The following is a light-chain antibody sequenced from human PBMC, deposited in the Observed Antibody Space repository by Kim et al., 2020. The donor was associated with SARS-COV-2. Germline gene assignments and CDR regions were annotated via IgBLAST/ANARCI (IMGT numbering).Light chain of an antibody. Sequence: ASVGDRVTISCRASQDFSSWLSWYQQKPGQAPRLLIYAAYNLQTGVPSRFSGSGSGTDFTLTISSLQPEDFATYYCQQANSFPLTFGGGTKVDIK. CDR3: QQANSFPLT. V-gene: IGKV1-12*01. J-gene: IGKJ4*01. CDR1: QDFSSW. CDR2: AAY.